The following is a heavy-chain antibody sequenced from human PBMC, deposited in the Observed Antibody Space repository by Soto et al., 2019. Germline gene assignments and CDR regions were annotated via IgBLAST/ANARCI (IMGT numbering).Heavy chain of an antibody. J-gene: IGHJ4*02. V-gene: IGHV3-74*03. Sequence: EVQLVESGGGLVQPGGSLRLSCAASGFTLSNNWMHWVRQAPGEGLVWVSRINIDGSRTTYADSVKGRFTISRDHAKNTLYLQMDSLRVEVTALYYCARDFAGRDDYWGQGTLVTVSS. CDR1: GFTLSNNW. CDR3: ARDFAGRDDY. D-gene: IGHD2-15*01. CDR2: INIDGSRT.